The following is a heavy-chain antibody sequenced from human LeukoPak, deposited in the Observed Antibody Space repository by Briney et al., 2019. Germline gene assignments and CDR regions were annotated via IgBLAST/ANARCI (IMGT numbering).Heavy chain of an antibody. CDR2: ISPNNGGT. D-gene: IGHD2-15*01. J-gene: IGHJ4*02. Sequence: GASVKVSCKASGYTFTGYYVHWVRQAPGQGLEWMGWISPNNGGTSYAHNFRHRVTMTTDTSINTAYMELSWLTSDDTAVYYCAREWDCSGGICFPRGFDFWGQGTLVTVSS. CDR3: AREWDCSGGICFPRGFDF. V-gene: IGHV1-2*02. CDR1: GYTFTGYY.